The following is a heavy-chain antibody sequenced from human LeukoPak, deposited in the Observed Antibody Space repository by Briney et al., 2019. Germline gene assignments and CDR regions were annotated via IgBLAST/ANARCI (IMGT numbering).Heavy chain of an antibody. CDR1: GFIVSHKY. D-gene: IGHD5-12*01. V-gene: IGHV3-66*01. CDR2: IYAGGNS. CDR3: ARDGQSGYDSWD. J-gene: IGHJ4*02. Sequence: PGGSLRLSCAASGFIVSHKYMAWVRQAPGKGLEWLSIIYAGGNSVSADSVKGRFIISRDNSRNTLYLQMNSLRAEDTAAYYCARDGQSGYDSWDWGQGTLVTVSS.